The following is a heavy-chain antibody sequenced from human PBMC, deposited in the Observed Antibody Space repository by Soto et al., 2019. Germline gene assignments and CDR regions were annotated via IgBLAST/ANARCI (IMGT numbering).Heavy chain of an antibody. Sequence: PSETLSLTCSVSGGTISGFYWTWIRQPAGKGLEWIGRIYSSGNTKYNPSLQSRVTMSLDTSNNQFSLRLTSVTAADTAVYYCARGQRFSDWFDPWGQGTLVTVSS. D-gene: IGHD3-3*01. CDR1: GGTISGFY. CDR2: IYSSGNT. CDR3: ARGQRFSDWFDP. V-gene: IGHV4-4*07. J-gene: IGHJ5*02.